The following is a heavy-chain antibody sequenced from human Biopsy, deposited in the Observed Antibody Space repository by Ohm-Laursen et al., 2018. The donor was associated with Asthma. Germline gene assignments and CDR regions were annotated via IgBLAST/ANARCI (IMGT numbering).Heavy chain of an antibody. V-gene: IGHV3-30*18. J-gene: IGHJ5*02. Sequence: LSLTCAASGFSLRDYGMHWVRQSPGKGLEWVALISRDGSAKYSPSAVKGPVTVSRDVSKSTLYLPLDDLTSEDTAVYYCAKDKNGSSSHLELWGRGTLVTVSS. CDR3: AKDKNGSSSHLEL. CDR2: ISRDGSAK. CDR1: GFSLRDYG. D-gene: IGHD2-2*01.